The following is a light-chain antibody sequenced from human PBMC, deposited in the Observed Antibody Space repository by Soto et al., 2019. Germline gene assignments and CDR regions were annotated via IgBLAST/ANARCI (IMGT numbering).Light chain of an antibody. Sequence: DVVMTQSPLSLSVTLGQPASISCRSSQSLVYSDGNTHLHWFHQRPGQPPRRLINRISNRDSGGPDRFSGSGSGTDFTLTISRVEAEDVGVYYCMQGSHFPPWTFGQGTRVEIK. J-gene: IGKJ1*01. CDR1: QSLVYSDGNTH. CDR3: MQGSHFPPWT. V-gene: IGKV2-30*01. CDR2: RIS.